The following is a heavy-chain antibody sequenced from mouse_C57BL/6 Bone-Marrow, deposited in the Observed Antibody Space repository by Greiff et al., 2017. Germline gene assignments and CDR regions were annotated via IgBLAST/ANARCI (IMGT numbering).Heavy chain of an antibody. D-gene: IGHD2-10*02. CDR1: GFTFSDYG. V-gene: IGHV5-17*01. CDR2: ISSGSSTI. J-gene: IGHJ2*01. Sequence: EVKLVESGGGLVKPGGSLKLSCAASGFTFSDYGMHWVRQAPEKGLEWVAYISSGSSTIYYAATVKGRFPISRDNAKNTLFLQMTSLRSEDTAMYYCARVWDDGYYFDYWGQGTTLTVSS. CDR3: ARVWDDGYYFDY.